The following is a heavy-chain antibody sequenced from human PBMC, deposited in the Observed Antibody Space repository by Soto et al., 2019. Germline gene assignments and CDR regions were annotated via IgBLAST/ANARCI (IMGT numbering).Heavy chain of an antibody. J-gene: IGHJ6*02. CDR1: GFTFSSYA. CDR2: IGETGTPT. D-gene: IGHD2-2*01. V-gene: IGHV3-23*01. Sequence: EVQLLESGGGLVQPGGSLRLSCAASGFTFSSYAMKWVRQAPGKGLEWVSLIGETGTPTYYADSVKGRFTISRDNSGNTLFREMDSLRAEDTALYYCARYIPGVRYYGMDVWGQGTTVTVSS. CDR3: ARYIPGVRYYGMDV.